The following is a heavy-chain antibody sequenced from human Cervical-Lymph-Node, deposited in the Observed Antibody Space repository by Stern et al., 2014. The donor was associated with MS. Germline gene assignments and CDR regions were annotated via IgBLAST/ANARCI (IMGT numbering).Heavy chain of an antibody. V-gene: IGHV5-51*01. D-gene: IGHD3-16*01. J-gene: IGHJ4*02. CDR1: GYNFATYW. CDR2: VYPGDSDA. CDR3: ARRDYGNSAFGY. Sequence: VQLGQSGAEVKKPGESLKISCKGFGYNFATYWIGWVRQMPGKGLEWMGIVYPGDSDAIYSPSFQGQVTISADKSNSAAYLQWSGLKASDSAIYYCARRDYGNSAFGYWGQGTLVTVSS.